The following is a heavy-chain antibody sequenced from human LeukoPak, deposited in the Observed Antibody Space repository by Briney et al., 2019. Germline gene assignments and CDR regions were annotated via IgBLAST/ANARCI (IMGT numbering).Heavy chain of an antibody. CDR1: GYTFTSYC. J-gene: IGHJ6*02. V-gene: IGHV1-46*01. CDR2: INPSGGST. Sequence: ASVKVSCKASGYTFTSYCMHWVRQAPGQGLEWMGIINPSGGSTSYAQKFQGRVTMTRDTSTSTVYMELSSLRSEDTAVYYCATSVTSGYEPYYYGMDVWGQGTTVTVS. CDR3: ATSVTSGYEPYYYGMDV. D-gene: IGHD5-12*01.